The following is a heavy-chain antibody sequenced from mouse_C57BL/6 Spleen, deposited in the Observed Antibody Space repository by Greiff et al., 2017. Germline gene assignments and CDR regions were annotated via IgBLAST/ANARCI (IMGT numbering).Heavy chain of an antibody. J-gene: IGHJ3*01. CDR1: GFTFSDYY. CDR2: ITFDGSST. CDR3: AREAYYGSLSD. D-gene: IGHD1-1*01. V-gene: IGHV5-16*01. Sequence: EVQRVESEGGLVQPGSSMKLSCTASGFTFSDYYMAWVRQVPEKGLEWVANITFDGSSTYYLHSLKSRFIITRDTAKNILYLQMSSLKSEDTATYYCAREAYYGSLSDWGQGTLVTVSA.